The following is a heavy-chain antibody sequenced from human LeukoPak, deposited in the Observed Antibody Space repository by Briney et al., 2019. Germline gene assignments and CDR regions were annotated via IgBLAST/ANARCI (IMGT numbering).Heavy chain of an antibody. J-gene: IGHJ3*02. D-gene: IGHD5-12*01. CDR3: ARDGDIVATISAFDI. V-gene: IGHV4-39*07. CDR1: GGSISSSSYY. Sequence: SETLSLTCTVSGGSISSSSYYWGWIRQPPGKGLEWIGSVYYSGSTYYNPSLKSRVTISVDTSKNQLSLKLSSVTAADTAVYYCARDGDIVATISAFDIWGQGTMVTVSS. CDR2: VYYSGST.